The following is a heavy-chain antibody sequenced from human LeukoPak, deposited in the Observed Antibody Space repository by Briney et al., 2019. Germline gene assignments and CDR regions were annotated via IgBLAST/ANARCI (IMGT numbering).Heavy chain of an antibody. CDR2: ISSNGGST. Sequence: GGSLRLSCAASGFTFSSYAMHWVRQAPGKGLEYVSAISSNGGSTYYADSVKGRFTISRDNSKNTLYLQMNSLRAEDTAVYYCAKSLSSRGLIIPKTTRYFDYWGQGTLVTVSS. CDR3: AKSLSSRGLIIPKTTRYFDY. D-gene: IGHD3-10*01. V-gene: IGHV3-64*04. CDR1: GFTFSSYA. J-gene: IGHJ4*02.